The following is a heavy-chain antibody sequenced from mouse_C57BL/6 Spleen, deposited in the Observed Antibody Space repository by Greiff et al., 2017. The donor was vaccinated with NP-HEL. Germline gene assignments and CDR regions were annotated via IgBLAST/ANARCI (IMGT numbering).Heavy chain of an antibody. Sequence: QVQLKQSGAELVKPGASVKISCKASGYAFSSYWMNWVKQRPGKGLEWIGQIYPGDGDTNYNGKFKGKATLTADKSSSTAYMQLSRLTSADSAVYFCARETDGYYGYYFDYWGQGTTLTVSS. J-gene: IGHJ2*01. D-gene: IGHD2-3*01. CDR2: IYPGDGDT. CDR1: GYAFSSYW. V-gene: IGHV1-80*01. CDR3: ARETDGYYGYYFDY.